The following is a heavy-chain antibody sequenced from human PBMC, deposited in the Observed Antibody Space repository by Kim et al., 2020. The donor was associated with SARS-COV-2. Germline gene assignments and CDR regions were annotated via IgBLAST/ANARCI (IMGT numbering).Heavy chain of an antibody. CDR1: SGSISSSRYY. D-gene: IGHD3-10*01. CDR3: ARLCGSGNYFPFDY. Sequence: SETLSLTCTVSSGSISSSRYYWGWIRQPPGKGLEWIGSINYSGSTYYNPFLQSRVTISVDTSKNQFSLKLSSVTAADTAVYYCARLCGSGNYFPFDYWGQGSLVTVSS. CDR2: INYSGST. V-gene: IGHV4-39*01. J-gene: IGHJ4*02.